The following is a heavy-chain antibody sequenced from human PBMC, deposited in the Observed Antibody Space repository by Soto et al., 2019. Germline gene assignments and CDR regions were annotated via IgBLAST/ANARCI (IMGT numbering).Heavy chain of an antibody. CDR1: GGTFSSYA. J-gene: IGHJ4*02. CDR2: IIPIFGTA. CDR3: ARLASNGELEWSYFDY. D-gene: IGHD3-3*01. Sequence: ASVKVSCKASGGTFSSYAISWVRQAPGQGLEWMGGIIPIFGTANYAQKFQGRVTITADESTSTAYMELSSLRSEDTAVYYCARLASNGELEWSYFDYWGQGTLVTVS. V-gene: IGHV1-69*13.